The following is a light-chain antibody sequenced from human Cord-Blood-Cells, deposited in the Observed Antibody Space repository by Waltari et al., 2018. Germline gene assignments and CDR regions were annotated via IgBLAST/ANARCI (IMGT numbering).Light chain of an antibody. J-gene: IGLJ3*02. V-gene: IGLV10-54*01. Sequence: QAGLTQLPSVSKGLRQTATLTCTGNRNNVGNQGAAWLQQHQGHPPKLLSYRNNNRPSGISERLSASRSGNTASLTITGLQPEDEADYYCSAWDSSLSAWVFGRGTKLTVL. CDR3: SAWDSSLSAWV. CDR2: RNN. CDR1: RNNVGNQG.